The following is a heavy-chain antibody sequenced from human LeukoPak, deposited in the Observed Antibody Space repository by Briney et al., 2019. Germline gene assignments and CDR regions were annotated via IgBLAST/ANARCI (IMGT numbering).Heavy chain of an antibody. CDR3: PIKRSGELFLDY. D-gene: IGHD3-10*01. V-gene: IGHV3-23*01. CDR2: ISGSGGST. CDR1: GFTFSSYA. Sequence: PGGSLRLSCAASGFTFSSYAMSWVRQAPGKGLEWVSAISGSGGSTYYADSVKGRFTISRDNSKNTLYLQMNSLRAEDTAVYYCPIKRSGELFLDYWGQGTLVTVSS. J-gene: IGHJ4*02.